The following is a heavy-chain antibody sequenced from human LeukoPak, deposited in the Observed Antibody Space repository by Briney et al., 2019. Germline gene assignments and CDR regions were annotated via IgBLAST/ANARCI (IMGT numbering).Heavy chain of an antibody. CDR3: ARSDGYGLVGS. J-gene: IGHJ3*01. CDR2: IYTSGST. Sequence: SSETLSLTCTVSGGSISSYYWSWIRQPAGKGLEWIGRIYTSGSTNYNPSLKSRVTMSVDTSKNHFSLTLSSVTAADTAVYYCARSDGYGLVGSWGQGTMVTVSS. CDR1: GGSISSYY. D-gene: IGHD5-18*01. V-gene: IGHV4-4*07.